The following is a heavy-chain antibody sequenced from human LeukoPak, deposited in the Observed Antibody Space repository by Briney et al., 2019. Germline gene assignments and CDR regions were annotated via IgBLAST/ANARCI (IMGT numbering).Heavy chain of an antibody. V-gene: IGHV3-21*01. CDR1: GFTFSGDS. CDR3: ARSLTGDLDWFDP. CDR2: ISSNSRSI. J-gene: IGHJ5*02. Sequence: PGGSLRLSCAASGFTFSGDSMNWVRQAPGKGLEWVSSISSNSRSIYYADSVKGRFTVSRDNAENSLYLQMNSLRAEDTAVYYCARSLTGDLDWFDPWGRGTLVAVSS. D-gene: IGHD7-27*01.